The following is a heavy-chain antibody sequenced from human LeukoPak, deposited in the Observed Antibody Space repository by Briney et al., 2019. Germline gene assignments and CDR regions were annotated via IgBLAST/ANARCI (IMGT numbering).Heavy chain of an antibody. J-gene: IGHJ4*02. Sequence: GASVKVSCKASGGTFSSYAISWVRQAPGQGLEWMGGIIPIFGTANYAQKFQGRVTITADEPTSTAYMELSSLRSEDTAVYYCARGAGGNGGLYWGQGTLVTVSS. CDR1: GGTFSSYA. V-gene: IGHV1-69*13. CDR3: ARGAGGNGGLY. D-gene: IGHD4-23*01. CDR2: IIPIFGTA.